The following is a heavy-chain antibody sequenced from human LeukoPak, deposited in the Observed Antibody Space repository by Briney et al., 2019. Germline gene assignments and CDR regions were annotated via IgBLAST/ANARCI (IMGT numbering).Heavy chain of an antibody. CDR1: GGSFRNYV. Sequence: SAKVSCKASGGSFRNYVISWVRQAPGQGLEWMGGIILIFGVENYGQSSQGRGTITADESTNTASMELSSLRSDDTAVDYCARVFREQWLVRGLYFDYWGQGTLVTVSS. V-gene: IGHV1-69*13. J-gene: IGHJ4*02. CDR3: ARVFREQWLVRGLYFDY. CDR2: IILIFGVE. D-gene: IGHD6-19*01.